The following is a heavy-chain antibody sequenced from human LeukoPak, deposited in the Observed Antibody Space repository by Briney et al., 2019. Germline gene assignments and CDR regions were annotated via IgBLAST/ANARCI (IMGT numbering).Heavy chain of an antibody. CDR1: GFTLSSHA. Sequence: GGSLRLSCAASGFTLSSHAMHWVRQAPGKGLDWVAFIRYDGSKKRYADSVKGRLTLSRDNSKNTLYLEMNSLRVEDTAVYYCAKDFGSGRYSFDYWGQGTLVTVSS. V-gene: IGHV3-30*02. J-gene: IGHJ4*02. CDR2: IRYDGSKK. CDR3: AKDFGSGRYSFDY. D-gene: IGHD3-10*01.